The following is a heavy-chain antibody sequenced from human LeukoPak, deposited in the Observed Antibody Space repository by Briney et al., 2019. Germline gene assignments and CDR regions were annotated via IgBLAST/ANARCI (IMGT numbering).Heavy chain of an antibody. Sequence: PSETLSLTCTVSGGSISSYYWSWIRQPPGKGLEWIGYIYYSGSTNYNPSLKSRVTISVDTSKNQFSLKLSSVTAADTAVYYCARDPYSSGWAYDGMDVWGQGTTVTVSS. J-gene: IGHJ6*02. D-gene: IGHD6-19*01. CDR2: IYYSGST. V-gene: IGHV4-59*01. CDR1: GGSISSYY. CDR3: ARDPYSSGWAYDGMDV.